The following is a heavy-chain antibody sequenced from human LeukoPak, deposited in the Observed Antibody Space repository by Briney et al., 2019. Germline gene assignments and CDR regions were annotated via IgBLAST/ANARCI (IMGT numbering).Heavy chain of an antibody. CDR3: AKDPSATTVTTVRYYYYYMDV. CDR1: GFTFSSYA. J-gene: IGHJ6*03. CDR2: ISGSGGST. D-gene: IGHD4-17*01. Sequence: PGGSLRLSCAASGFTFSSYAMSWVRQAPGKGLEWVSAISGSGGSTYYADSVKGRFTISRDNSKNTLYLQMNSLRAEDTAVYYCAKDPSATTVTTVRYYYYYMDVWGKGTTVTVSS. V-gene: IGHV3-23*01.